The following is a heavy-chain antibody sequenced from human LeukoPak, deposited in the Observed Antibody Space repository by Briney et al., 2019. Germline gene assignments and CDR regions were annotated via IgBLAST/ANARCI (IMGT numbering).Heavy chain of an antibody. Sequence: GGSLRLSCAVSGFTFTDYWMNWVRQAPGKGLEWVASIRQDGGEKSYVDSVKGRFTISRDNSKNTLYLQMNSLRAEDTAVYYCAKDYYDSSGHTDYYFDYWGQGTLVTVSS. V-gene: IGHV3-7*01. CDR3: AKDYYDSSGHTDYYFDY. CDR2: IRQDGGEK. D-gene: IGHD3-22*01. J-gene: IGHJ4*02. CDR1: GFTFTDYW.